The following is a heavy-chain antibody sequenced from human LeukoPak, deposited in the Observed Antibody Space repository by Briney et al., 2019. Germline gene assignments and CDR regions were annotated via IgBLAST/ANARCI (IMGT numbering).Heavy chain of an antibody. CDR3: GRGYGVADS. J-gene: IGHJ5*01. Sequence: GGSLRLSCAACGFTFSSNWMHCVRQVPGKRLVWVARINSDGSSTTYADFVKGRFTISRDNAKNTLYLQMNSLSAEDTAVYYCGRGYGVADSWGQGTLVTVSS. CDR1: GFTFSSNW. CDR2: INSDGSST. D-gene: IGHD3-16*01. V-gene: IGHV3-74*01.